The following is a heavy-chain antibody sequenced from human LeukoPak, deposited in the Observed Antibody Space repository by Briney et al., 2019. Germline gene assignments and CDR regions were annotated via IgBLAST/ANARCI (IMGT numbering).Heavy chain of an antibody. Sequence: GGSLRLSCAASGFIFSNYAMYWVRQAPGKGLEWVTAISGRSDNTYYADSVKGRFTLSRDSSKNTLYLQMNSLRADDTAVYYCAKWGDYDVLTGYYVSDFWGQGTLVTVSS. CDR3: AKWGDYDVLTGYYVSDF. J-gene: IGHJ4*02. D-gene: IGHD3-9*01. V-gene: IGHV3-23*01. CDR2: ISGRSDNT. CDR1: GFIFSNYA.